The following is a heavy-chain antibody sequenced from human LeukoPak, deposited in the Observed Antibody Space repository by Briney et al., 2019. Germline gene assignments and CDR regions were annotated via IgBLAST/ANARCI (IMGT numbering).Heavy chain of an antibody. CDR3: AKEPTRPGGSRYFDY. CDR1: GFTFSNYA. D-gene: IGHD2-15*01. J-gene: IGHJ4*02. Sequence: PGGFLRLSCVASGFTFSNYAMTWVRQAPGKGLEWVSAISGSGGSTYYADSVKGRFTISRDNSKNTLYLQMNSLRAEDTAVYYCAKEPTRPGGSRYFDYWGQGTLVTVSS. CDR2: ISGSGGST. V-gene: IGHV3-23*01.